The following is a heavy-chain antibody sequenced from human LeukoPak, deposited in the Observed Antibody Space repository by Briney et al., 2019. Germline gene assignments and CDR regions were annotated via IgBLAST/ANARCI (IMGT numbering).Heavy chain of an antibody. CDR2: ISAYNGNT. J-gene: IGHJ4*02. CDR3: ARDSALSGYSPMPIDY. D-gene: IGHD3-22*01. CDR1: GYTFTSYG. Sequence: GASVKVSCKASGYTFTSYGISWVRQAPGQGLEWMGWISAYNGNTNYAQKLQGRVTITTDTSTSTAYMELRSLRSDDTAVYYCARDSALSGYSPMPIDYWGQGTLVTVSS. V-gene: IGHV1-18*01.